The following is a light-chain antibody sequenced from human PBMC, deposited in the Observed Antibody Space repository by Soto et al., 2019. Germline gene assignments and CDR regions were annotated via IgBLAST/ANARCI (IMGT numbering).Light chain of an antibody. Sequence: DIQMTQSPSSLSASVGDRVTITCRASQTITRYLNWYQQKPGKAPILLISSISSLRGGVPSRFSVSGSWTDFTLTISSLQPEDFARYYCQPSYTIPLTFGGGTKVEI. V-gene: IGKV1-39*01. CDR3: QPSYTIPLT. CDR1: QTITRY. CDR2: SIS. J-gene: IGKJ4*01.